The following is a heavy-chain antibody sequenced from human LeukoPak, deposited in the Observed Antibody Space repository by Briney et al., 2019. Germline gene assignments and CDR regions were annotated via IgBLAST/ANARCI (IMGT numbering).Heavy chain of an antibody. J-gene: IGHJ4*02. Sequence: ASVTVSCKASGYTFTSYYMHWVRQAPGQGLEWMGLINPSGGSTSYAQKFQGRVTMTRDMSTSTVYMELSSLKTEDTAVYYCTTITNVLRYFDGGDYWGQGTLVTVSS. CDR1: GYTFTSYY. CDR3: TTITNVLRYFDGGDY. V-gene: IGHV1-46*01. CDR2: INPSGGST. D-gene: IGHD3-9*01.